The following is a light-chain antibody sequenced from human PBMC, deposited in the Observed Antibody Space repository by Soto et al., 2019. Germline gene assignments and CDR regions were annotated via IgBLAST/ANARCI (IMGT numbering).Light chain of an antibody. J-gene: IGLJ1*01. V-gene: IGLV2-14*01. CDR2: DVS. CDR1: GSDVGGYNY. Sequence: QSALTQPASVSGSPGQSITISCTGTGSDVGGYNYVSWYQQHPGKAPKLMIYDVSNRPSGVSNRFSGSKSGNTASLTISGLQAEDEADYYCSSYTSSSTLSYVFGTGTKVTVL. CDR3: SSYTSSSTLSYV.